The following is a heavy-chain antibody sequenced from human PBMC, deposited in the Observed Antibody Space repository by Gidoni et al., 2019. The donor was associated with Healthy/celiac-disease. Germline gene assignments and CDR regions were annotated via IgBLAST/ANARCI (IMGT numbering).Heavy chain of an antibody. CDR1: GFTFSSYD. Sequence: EVQLVESGGGLVQPGGSLRLSCAASGFTFSSYDMHWVRQATGKGLEWVSAIGTAGDTYYPGSVKGRFTISRENAKNSLYLQMNSLRAGDTAVYYCARALAREDYYYGMDVWGQGTTVTVSS. CDR3: ARALAREDYYYGMDV. D-gene: IGHD1-26*01. CDR2: IGTAGDT. J-gene: IGHJ6*02. V-gene: IGHV3-13*01.